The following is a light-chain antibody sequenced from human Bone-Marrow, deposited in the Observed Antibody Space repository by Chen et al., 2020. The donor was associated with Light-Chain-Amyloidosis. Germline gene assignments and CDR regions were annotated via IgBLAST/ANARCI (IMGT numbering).Light chain of an antibody. Sequence: NFLLTQPHSVSESPGKTVIISCTRSSGSIATNYVQWDQQRPGSSPTTVSYADAQRPSGVPDRFSGSIDRSSNSASLTISGLKTEDEADYYCQSYQGSSQGVFGGGTKLTVL. V-gene: IGLV6-57*01. J-gene: IGLJ3*02. CDR1: SGSIATNY. CDR2: ADA. CDR3: QSYQGSSQGV.